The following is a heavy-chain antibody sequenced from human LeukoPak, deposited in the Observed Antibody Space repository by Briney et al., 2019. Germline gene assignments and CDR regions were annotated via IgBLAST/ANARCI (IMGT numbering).Heavy chain of an antibody. CDR2: ISYDGSNK. D-gene: IGHD6-19*01. CDR1: GFTFSSYG. Sequence: GGSLRLSCAASGFTFSSYGMHWVRQASGKGLEWVAVISYDGSNKYYADSVKGRFTISRDNSKNTLYLQMNSLRADDTAVYYCAKGVWIAVAGYYFDYGGQGTLVTVSS. J-gene: IGHJ4*02. CDR3: AKGVWIAVAGYYFDY. V-gene: IGHV3-30*18.